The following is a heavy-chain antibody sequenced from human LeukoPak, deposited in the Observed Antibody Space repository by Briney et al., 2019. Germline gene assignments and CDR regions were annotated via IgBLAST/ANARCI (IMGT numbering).Heavy chain of an antibody. CDR2: INPNSGGT. CDR3: ARGYRSSSSYYYYGMDV. D-gene: IGHD6-6*01. J-gene: IGHJ6*02. V-gene: IGHV1-2*02. CDR1: GYTFTGYY. Sequence: ASVKVSCKASGYTFTGYYMHWVRQAPGQGLEWMGWINPNSGGTNYAQKFQGRVTMTRDTSISTAYMEPSRLRSDDTAVYYCARGYRSSSSYYYYGMDVWGQGTTVTVSS.